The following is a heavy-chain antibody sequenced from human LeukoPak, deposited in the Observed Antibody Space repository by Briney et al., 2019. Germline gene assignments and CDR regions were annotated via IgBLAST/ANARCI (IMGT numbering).Heavy chain of an antibody. CDR3: AKGRSFYYYYGMDV. J-gene: IGHJ6*02. Sequence: GGSLRLSCAASGFTFDDYAMHWVRHAPGKGLEWVSGISWNSGSIGYADSVKGRFTISRDNAKNSLYLQMNSLRGEDTALYYCAKGRSFYYYYGMDVWGQGTTVTVSS. D-gene: IGHD3-10*01. CDR1: GFTFDDYA. V-gene: IGHV3-9*01. CDR2: ISWNSGSI.